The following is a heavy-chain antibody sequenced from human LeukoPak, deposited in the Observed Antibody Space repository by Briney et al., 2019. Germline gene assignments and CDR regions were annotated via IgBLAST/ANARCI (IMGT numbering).Heavy chain of an antibody. CDR1: GFTFSTYA. J-gene: IGHJ4*02. D-gene: IGHD6-25*01. CDR3: AKISSSAESNFDY. V-gene: IGHV3-30*02. Sequence: GGSLRLSCAASGFTFSTYAMHWVRQAPGKGLEWVAFIWPDGSKKYYADSVKGRFAISLENSKNTVYLQMNDLRPEDTALYFCAKISSSAESNFDYWGQGTLLTVSS. CDR2: IWPDGSKK.